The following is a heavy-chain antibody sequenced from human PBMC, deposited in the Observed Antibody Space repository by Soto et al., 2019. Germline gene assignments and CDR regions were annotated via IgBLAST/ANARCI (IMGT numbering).Heavy chain of an antibody. CDR2: INPSGGST. CDR1: GYTFTSYY. CDR3: ARGYGGNPLDY. Sequence: ASVKVSCKAFGYTFTSYYMHWVRQAPGQGLEWMGIINPSGGSTSYAQKFQGRVTMTRDTSISTAYMELSRLRSDDTAVYYCARGYGGNPLDYWGQGTLVTVSS. J-gene: IGHJ4*02. V-gene: IGHV1-46*01. D-gene: IGHD4-17*01.